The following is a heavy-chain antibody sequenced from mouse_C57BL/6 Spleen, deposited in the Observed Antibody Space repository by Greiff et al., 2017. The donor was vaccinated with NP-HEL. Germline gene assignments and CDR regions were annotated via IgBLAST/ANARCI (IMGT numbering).Heavy chain of an antibody. Sequence: VQLQQPGAELVRPGSSVKLSCKASGYAFTSYWMDWVKQRPGQGLEWIGNIYPSDSETHYNQKFKDKATLTVDKSSSTAYMQLSSLASEDSAVYYCARKGTGTDYWGQGTTLTVSS. CDR2: IYPSDSET. V-gene: IGHV1-61*01. J-gene: IGHJ2*01. D-gene: IGHD4-1*01. CDR3: ARKGTGTDY. CDR1: GYAFTSYW.